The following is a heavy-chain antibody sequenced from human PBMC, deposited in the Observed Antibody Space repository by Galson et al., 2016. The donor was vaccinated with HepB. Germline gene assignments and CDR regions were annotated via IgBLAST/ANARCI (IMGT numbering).Heavy chain of an antibody. CDR1: GFTFSSYA. CDR3: AKAVAEGGGLDY. CDR2: LSHSGAST. V-gene: IGHV3-23*01. Sequence: SLRLSCAASGFTFSSYAMRWVRQAAGKGLEWVSSLSHSGASTYYADSEQGRITISSDNSKNTLYLQMSSLRAEYTAIYCCAKAVAEGGGLDYWGQGTLVTVSS. J-gene: IGHJ4*02. D-gene: IGHD2-15*01.